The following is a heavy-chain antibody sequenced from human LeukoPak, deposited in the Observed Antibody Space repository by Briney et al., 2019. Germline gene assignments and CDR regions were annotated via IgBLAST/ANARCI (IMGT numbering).Heavy chain of an antibody. CDR3: TREDNWYFDL. CDR1: GFTFSDYY. CDR2: ISTGSTYT. V-gene: IGHV3-11*05. Sequence: GGSLRLSCAAPGFTFSDYYMTWIRKAPGKGLEWLSYISTGSTYTNYANSVKGRFTISRDNAKNSLYLQLNSLRAEDTAVYYCTREDNWYFDLWGRGTLVTVSS. J-gene: IGHJ2*01.